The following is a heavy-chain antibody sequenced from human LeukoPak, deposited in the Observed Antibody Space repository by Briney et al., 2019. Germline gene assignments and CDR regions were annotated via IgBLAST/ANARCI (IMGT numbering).Heavy chain of an antibody. J-gene: IGHJ6*03. CDR1: GYTFTGYC. Sequence: ASVKVSCKAPGYTFTGYCVHWVRQAPGQGLEWMGWINPNSGGTSYAQKFQGRVTMTRDTSISTAYMELSRLRSDDTAVYYCARDYYYDSSGYYYRDYYYYYMDVWGKGTTVTISS. CDR2: INPNSGGT. D-gene: IGHD3-22*01. CDR3: ARDYYYDSSGYYYRDYYYYYMDV. V-gene: IGHV1-2*02.